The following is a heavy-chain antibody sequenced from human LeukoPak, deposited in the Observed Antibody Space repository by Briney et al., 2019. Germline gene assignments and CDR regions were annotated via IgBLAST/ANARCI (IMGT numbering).Heavy chain of an antibody. J-gene: IGHJ4*02. CDR3: ARVRGIYCSSTSCPETRFDY. CDR2: IYYSGST. Sequence: PSETLSLTCTVSGGSISSYYWSWIRQPPGKGLEWIGYIYYSGSTNYNPSLKSRVTISVDTSKNQFSLKLSSVTAADKAVYYYARVRGIYCSSTSCPETRFDYWGQGTLVTVSS. CDR1: GGSISSYY. D-gene: IGHD2-2*01. V-gene: IGHV4-59*01.